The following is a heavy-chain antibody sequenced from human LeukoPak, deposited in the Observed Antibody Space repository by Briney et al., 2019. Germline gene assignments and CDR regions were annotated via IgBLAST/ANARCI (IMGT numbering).Heavy chain of an antibody. V-gene: IGHV1-2*02. CDR1: GYTFTDYY. Sequence: ASVKVSCKASGYTFTDYYMNWVRQAPGQGLEWRGWINPNRGATKFAQKFQGRITLTRDTSINIASMELTRLRSDDTAIYYCAREGPLTTEMGDYYTLDVWGQGTTVIVSS. J-gene: IGHJ6*02. D-gene: IGHD4-11*01. CDR2: INPNRGAT. CDR3: AREGPLTTEMGDYYTLDV.